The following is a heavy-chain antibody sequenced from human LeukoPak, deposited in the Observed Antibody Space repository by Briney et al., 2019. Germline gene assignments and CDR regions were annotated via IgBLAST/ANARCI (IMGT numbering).Heavy chain of an antibody. D-gene: IGHD1-26*01. CDR2: IDPTGDST. CDR3: TKMRSAGFYYYGMDV. Sequence: GGSLRLSCAASGFTFSSYRMNWVRQAPGKELDWVSTIDPTGDSTYYADSVKGRFTISRDNSKNTLSLQMNSLRPDDTAVYFCTKMRSAGFYYYGMDVWGQGTTVTASS. V-gene: IGHV3-23*01. J-gene: IGHJ6*02. CDR1: GFTFSSYR.